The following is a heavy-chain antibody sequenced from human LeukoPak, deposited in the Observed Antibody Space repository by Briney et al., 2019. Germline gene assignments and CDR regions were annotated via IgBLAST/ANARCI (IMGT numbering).Heavy chain of an antibody. V-gene: IGHV3-23*01. J-gene: IGHJ4*02. D-gene: IGHD3-16*02. Sequence: QTGGSLRLSCAASGFTFSSYAMSWVRQAPGKGLEWVSAISGSGGSTYYADSVKGRFTISRDNSKNTLYLQMNSLRAEDTAVYYCAKSYVWGSYRKDYWGQGTLVTVSS. CDR3: AKSYVWGSYRKDY. CDR1: GFTFSSYA. CDR2: ISGSGGST.